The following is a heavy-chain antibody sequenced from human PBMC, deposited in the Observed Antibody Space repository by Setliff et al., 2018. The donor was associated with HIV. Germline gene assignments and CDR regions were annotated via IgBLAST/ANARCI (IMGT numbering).Heavy chain of an antibody. CDR3: AKRATATAPFDY. V-gene: IGHV3-30*02. CDR2: IRYDGNNE. CDR1: GFTFSTYG. D-gene: IGHD2-15*01. Sequence: GGSLRLSCAASGFTFSTYGMHWVRQAPGMGLEWVAFIRYDGNNENYADSVKGRFTISRDNSKNTLYLQMNSLRAEDTAVYYCAKRATATAPFDYWGQGTLVTVSS. J-gene: IGHJ4*02.